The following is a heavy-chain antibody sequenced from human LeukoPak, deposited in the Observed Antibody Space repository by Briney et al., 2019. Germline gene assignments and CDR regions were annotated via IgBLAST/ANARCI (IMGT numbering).Heavy chain of an antibody. CDR3: ARGNILTGYYMRYYYYYGVDV. J-gene: IGHJ6*02. D-gene: IGHD3-9*01. CDR2: INHSGST. Sequence: SETLSLTCAVYGGSFSGYYWSWIRQPPGKGLEWIGEINHSGSTNYNPSFKSRVTISVDTSKNQFSLKLSSVTAAETAVYYCARGNILTGYYMRYYYYYGVDVWGQGTTVTVSS. V-gene: IGHV4-34*01. CDR1: GGSFSGYY.